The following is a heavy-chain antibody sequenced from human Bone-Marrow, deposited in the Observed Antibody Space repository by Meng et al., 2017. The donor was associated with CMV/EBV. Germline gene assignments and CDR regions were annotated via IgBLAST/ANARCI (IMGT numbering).Heavy chain of an antibody. D-gene: IGHD6-19*01. CDR2: MNPNSGNT. CDR1: GYTFTSYD. V-gene: IGHV1-8*01. Sequence: QVQLVQSGAEVKKPGASVKVSCKASGYTFTSYDINSMRQAAGQGLEWMGWMNPNSGNTDYAQKFQGRVTMTRNISKSTAYMDLSSLRSEDTAVYYCATGVADFEYWGQGTLVTVSS. J-gene: IGHJ4*02. CDR3: ATGVADFEY.